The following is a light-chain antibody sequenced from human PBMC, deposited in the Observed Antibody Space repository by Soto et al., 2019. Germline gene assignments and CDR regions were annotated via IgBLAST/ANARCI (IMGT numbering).Light chain of an antibody. CDR2: DAS. CDR1: QSISSW. V-gene: IGKV1-5*01. J-gene: IGKJ4*01. CDR3: QQYNSYLT. Sequence: DIQMTQSPSTLSASVGDRVTITCRASQSISSWLAWYQRKPGKAPKILIYDASTLESGVPSRFSGSGSGTEFTLTISRLQPDDFATYYCQQYNSYLTFGGGTKVEIK.